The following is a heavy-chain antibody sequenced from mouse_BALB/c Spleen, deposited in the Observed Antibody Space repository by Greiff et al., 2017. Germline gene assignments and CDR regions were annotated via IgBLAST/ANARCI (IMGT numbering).Heavy chain of an antibody. CDR3: ARRGNYVGNAMEY. CDR2: ISCYNGAT. D-gene: IGHD2-1*01. V-gene: IGHV1S34*01. CDR1: GYSFTGYY. Sequence: LVKPGASVKISCKASGYSFTGYYMHWVKQSHGKSLEWIGYISCYNGATSYNQKFKGKATFTVDTSSSTAYMQFNSLTSEDSAVYYCARRGNYVGNAMEYWGEGASVTVSS. J-gene: IGHJ4*01.